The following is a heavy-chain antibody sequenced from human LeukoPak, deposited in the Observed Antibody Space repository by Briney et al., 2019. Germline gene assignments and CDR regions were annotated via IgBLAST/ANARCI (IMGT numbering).Heavy chain of an antibody. CDR3: ARHRPSYSSSWWWFDP. V-gene: IGHV4-39*01. Sequence: SETLSLTCTVSGGSISSSSYYWGWIRQPPGKGLEWIGSIYYSGSTYYNPSLKSRVTISVDTSTNQFSLKLSSVTAADTAVYYYARHRPSYSSSWWWFDPWGQGTLVTVSS. D-gene: IGHD6-13*01. CDR2: IYYSGST. J-gene: IGHJ5*02. CDR1: GGSISSSSYY.